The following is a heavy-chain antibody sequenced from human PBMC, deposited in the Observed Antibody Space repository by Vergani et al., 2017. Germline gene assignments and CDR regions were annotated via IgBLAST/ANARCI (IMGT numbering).Heavy chain of an antibody. V-gene: IGHV4-59*01. CDR1: GGSISSYY. Sequence: QVQLQESGPGLVKPSETLSLTCTVSGGSISSYYWSWIRQPPGKGLEWIGDIYYSGSTNYNPSLKSRVTISVDTSKNQFSLKLSSVTAADTAVYYCARDIISDYYYYYGMDVWGQGTTVTVSS. CDR3: ARDIISDYYYYYGMDV. CDR2: IYYSGST. J-gene: IGHJ6*02. D-gene: IGHD3-10*01.